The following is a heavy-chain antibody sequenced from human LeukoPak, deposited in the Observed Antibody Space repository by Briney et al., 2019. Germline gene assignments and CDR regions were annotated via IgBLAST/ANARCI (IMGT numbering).Heavy chain of an antibody. CDR2: IYTSGTT. J-gene: IGHJ5*02. CDR1: GGSISSASYY. D-gene: IGHD5-18*01. V-gene: IGHV4-61*02. Sequence: SETLSLTCTVSGGSISSASYYWSWIRQPAGKGLQWIGRIYTSGTTYYNPSLKSQVTVSVDTSKNQFSLKLSSVTAADTAVYYCARIQLWFHWFDPWGQGTLVTVSS. CDR3: ARIQLWFHWFDP.